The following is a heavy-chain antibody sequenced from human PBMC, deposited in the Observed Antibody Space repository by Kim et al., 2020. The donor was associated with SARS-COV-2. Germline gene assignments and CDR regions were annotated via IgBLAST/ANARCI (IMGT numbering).Heavy chain of an antibody. Sequence: ASVNVSCKASGYTFTGYYMHWVRQAPGQGLEWMGWINPNSGGTNYAQKFQGWVTMTRDTSISTAYMELSRLRSDDTAVYYCARETTSSTSAPPHYYGMDVWGQGTTVTVS. D-gene: IGHD2-2*01. V-gene: IGHV1-2*04. CDR3: ARETTSSTSAPPHYYGMDV. CDR2: INPNSGGT. J-gene: IGHJ6*02. CDR1: GYTFTGYY.